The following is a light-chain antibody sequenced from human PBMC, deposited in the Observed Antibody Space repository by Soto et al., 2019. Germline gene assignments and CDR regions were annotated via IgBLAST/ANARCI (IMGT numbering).Light chain of an antibody. Sequence: DIVVTQSPATLSASPGERATLSCRASQSAGSYLAWYQQKPGQAPRLLVYDVSKRATGIPARFSGSGSGTDFTLTISSLEPEDFAVYYCQQRRTFGQGTKVDIK. CDR2: DVS. CDR1: QSAGSY. V-gene: IGKV3-11*01. CDR3: QQRRT. J-gene: IGKJ1*01.